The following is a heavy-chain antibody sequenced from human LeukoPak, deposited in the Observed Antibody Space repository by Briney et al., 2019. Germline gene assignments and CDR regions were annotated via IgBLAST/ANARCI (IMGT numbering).Heavy chain of an antibody. V-gene: IGHV4-59*01. Sequence: SETLSLTCTVSGGSISSYYWSWIRQPPGKGLEWTGYISYSGSTNYNPSLKSRVSISVDTSKNQFSLKLGSVTAADTAVYFCARALTGTTGYFDCWGQGTLVTVSS. CDR1: GGSISSYY. J-gene: IGHJ4*02. CDR2: ISYSGST. CDR3: ARALTGTTGYFDC. D-gene: IGHD1-20*01.